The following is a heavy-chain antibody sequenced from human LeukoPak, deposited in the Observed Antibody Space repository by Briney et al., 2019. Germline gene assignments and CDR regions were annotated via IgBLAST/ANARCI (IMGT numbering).Heavy chain of an antibody. V-gene: IGHV4-31*03. J-gene: IGHJ4*02. Sequence: PSESLSLTCTVSGGSISSGGYYWGWIRQHPGKGREWVVYIYYSGSNYYNPSLKSRVTISVDTSKNQLYLKLSSVTAADTAVYYCARVRYYYDRSVHFDYWGQGTLVTVSS. CDR3: ARVRYYYDRSVHFDY. CDR1: GGSISSGGYY. CDR2: IYYSGSN. D-gene: IGHD3-22*01.